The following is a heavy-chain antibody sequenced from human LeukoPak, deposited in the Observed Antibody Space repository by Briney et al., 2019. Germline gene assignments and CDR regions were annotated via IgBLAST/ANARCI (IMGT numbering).Heavy chain of an antibody. J-gene: IGHJ4*02. Sequence: PGGSLRLSCAASGFTFSSYAMSWVRQAPGKGLEWVSAISGSGGSTYYADSVKGRFTISRDNSKNTLYLQMNSLRAEDTAVYYCAKRSYITGTSIWGVFDYWGQGTLVTVSS. D-gene: IGHD1-7*01. V-gene: IGHV3-23*01. CDR1: GFTFSSYA. CDR3: AKRSYITGTSIWGVFDY. CDR2: ISGSGGST.